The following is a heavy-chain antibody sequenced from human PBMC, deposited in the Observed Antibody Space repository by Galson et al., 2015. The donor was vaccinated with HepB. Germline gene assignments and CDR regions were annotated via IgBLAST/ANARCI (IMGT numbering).Heavy chain of an antibody. CDR1: GFIFRNYG. J-gene: IGHJ4*02. CDR3: ARMDYDFRSTYSHVKFFVL. Sequence: SLRLSCAASGFIFRNYGMNWVRQSPGKGLEWISYISSDSKTIQLADSVKGRFTISRDNAKNSLYLQMSRLRDEDTAVYFCARMDYDFRSTYSHVKFFVLWRQGTLVAVSS. D-gene: IGHD3-3*01. V-gene: IGHV3-48*02. CDR2: ISSDSKTI.